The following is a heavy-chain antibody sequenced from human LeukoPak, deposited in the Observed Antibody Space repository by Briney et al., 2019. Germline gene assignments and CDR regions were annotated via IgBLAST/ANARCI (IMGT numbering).Heavy chain of an antibody. D-gene: IGHD6-19*01. J-gene: IGHJ6*03. CDR2: ISSRSTNI. V-gene: IGHV3-21*01. CDR1: GFTFSRYS. Sequence: PGRSLRLSCAGSGFTFSRYSMNWFRQAPGKGLERVSSISSRSTNIFYADSVKGRFTISRDNAKNSLYLQMNGLGAEDTAVYYCARDAQWLVPEGYFYYMDVWGKQTTVTVSS. CDR3: ARDAQWLVPEGYFYYMDV.